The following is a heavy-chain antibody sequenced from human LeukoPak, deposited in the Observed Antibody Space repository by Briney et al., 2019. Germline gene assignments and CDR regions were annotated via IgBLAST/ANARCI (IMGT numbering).Heavy chain of an antibody. Sequence: SETLSLTCTVSGGSISSYYWSWIRLPPGKGLEWIGYIYYSGSTNYNPSLKSRVTISVDTSKNQFSLKLSSVTAADTAVYYCARVNYFGPGAYYRFDYWGQGTLVTVSS. CDR2: IYYSGST. J-gene: IGHJ4*02. CDR3: ARVNYFGPGAYYRFDY. CDR1: GGSISSYY. D-gene: IGHD3-10*01. V-gene: IGHV4-59*01.